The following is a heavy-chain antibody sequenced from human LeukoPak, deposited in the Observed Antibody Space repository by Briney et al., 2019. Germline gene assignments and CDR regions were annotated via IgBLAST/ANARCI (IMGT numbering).Heavy chain of an antibody. D-gene: IGHD4/OR15-4a*01. CDR3: ARRAGAYSHPYDY. CDR2: ISGSGGST. CDR1: AFTFSSYG. Sequence: GGSLRLSCAASAFTFSSYGMTWVRQAPGKGLEWVSAISGSGGSTYYADSVKGRFTISRDNSKNTLYLQMSSLRAADTAVYYCARRAGAYSHPYDYWGQGTLVTVSS. V-gene: IGHV3-23*01. J-gene: IGHJ4*02.